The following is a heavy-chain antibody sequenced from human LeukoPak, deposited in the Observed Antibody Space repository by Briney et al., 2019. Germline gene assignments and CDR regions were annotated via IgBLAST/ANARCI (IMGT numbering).Heavy chain of an antibody. CDR2: IAYDGSNT. CDR3: AKDIGSTSLYNWFDP. CDR1: GFTFSTYA. Sequence: GRSLRLSCTVSGFTFSTYAMHWVRQAPGKGLEWVAFIAYDGSNTYYLDSVKGRFTISRDNSENTLYLQMNSLRAEDTAVYYCAKDIGSTSLYNWFDPWGQGTLVTVSS. V-gene: IGHV3-33*03. D-gene: IGHD2-2*01. J-gene: IGHJ5*02.